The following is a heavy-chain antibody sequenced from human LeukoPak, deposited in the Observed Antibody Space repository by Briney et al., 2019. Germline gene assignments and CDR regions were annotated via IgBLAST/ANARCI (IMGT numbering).Heavy chain of an antibody. V-gene: IGHV1-18*01. CDR2: ISAYNGNT. Sequence: ASVKVSCKASGGTFSSYAISWVRQAPGQGLEWMGWISAYNGNTNYAQKLQGRVTMTTDTSTSTAYMELRSLRSDDTAVYYCAVLTWAGYCSSTSCYTGYYYGMDVWGQGTTVTVSS. D-gene: IGHD2-2*02. J-gene: IGHJ6*02. CDR1: GGTFSSYA. CDR3: AVLTWAGYCSSTSCYTGYYYGMDV.